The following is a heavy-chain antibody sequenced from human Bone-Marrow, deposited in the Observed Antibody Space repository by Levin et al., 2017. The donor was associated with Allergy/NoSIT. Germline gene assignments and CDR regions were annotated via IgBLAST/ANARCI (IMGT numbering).Heavy chain of an antibody. CDR1: GGSISSYY. Sequence: SETLSLTCIVSGGSISSYYWSWIRQPPGKGLEWIGYNYYSGSTNYNPSLKSRVTISVDTSKNQFSLKLSSVTAADTAVYYCAREGYYDSSGYWNAFDMWGQGTMVTVSA. CDR3: AREGYYDSSGYWNAFDM. CDR2: NYYSGST. J-gene: IGHJ3*02. D-gene: IGHD3-22*01. V-gene: IGHV4-59*01.